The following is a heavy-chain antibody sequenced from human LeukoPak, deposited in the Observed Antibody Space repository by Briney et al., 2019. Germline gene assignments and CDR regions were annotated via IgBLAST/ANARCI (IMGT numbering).Heavy chain of an antibody. D-gene: IGHD6-6*01. Sequence: SVKVSCKASGGTFSSYAISWVRQAPGQGLEWMGGIIPIFGTANYAQKFQGRVTITTDESTSTAYMELSSQRSEDTAVYYCARPKGIAARLDAFDIWGQGTMVTVSS. CDR1: GGTFSSYA. CDR3: ARPKGIAARLDAFDI. CDR2: IIPIFGTA. V-gene: IGHV1-69*05. J-gene: IGHJ3*02.